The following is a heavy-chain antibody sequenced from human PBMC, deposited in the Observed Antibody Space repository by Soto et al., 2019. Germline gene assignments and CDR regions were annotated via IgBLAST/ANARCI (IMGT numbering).Heavy chain of an antibody. CDR3: ATKSNHYYDRSGYLVH. Sequence: QVQLVQSGAEVKKPGSSVKVSCKASGGTFSSYAISWVRQAPGQGLEWMGGIIPIFGTANYAQKFQGRVTITAYESTSTAYMELSSLRYEDTAVYYCATKSNHYYDRSGYLVHWGKGTLVTVSS. CDR1: GGTFSSYA. CDR2: IIPIFGTA. D-gene: IGHD3-22*01. V-gene: IGHV1-69*01. J-gene: IGHJ4*02.